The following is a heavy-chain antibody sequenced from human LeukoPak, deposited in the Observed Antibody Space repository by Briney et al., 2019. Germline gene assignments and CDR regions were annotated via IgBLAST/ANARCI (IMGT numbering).Heavy chain of an antibody. V-gene: IGHV3-23*01. CDR3: ASSDIAAAGTIYY. CDR2: ISGSGGST. CDR1: GFTFSSYS. J-gene: IGHJ4*02. Sequence: PGGSLRLSCAASGFTFSSYSMSWVRQAPGKGLEWVSAISGSGGSTYYADSVKGRFTISRDNSKNTLYLQMNSLRAEDTAVYYCASSDIAAAGTIYYWGQGTLVTVSS. D-gene: IGHD6-13*01.